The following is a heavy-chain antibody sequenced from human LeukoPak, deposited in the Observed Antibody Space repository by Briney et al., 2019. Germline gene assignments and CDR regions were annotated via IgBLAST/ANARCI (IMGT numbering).Heavy chain of an antibody. Sequence: GGSLRLSCAASGFTFSTYWMHWVRQTPGKGLVWVSRISGDGSTTTYADSVKGRFTISRDNAKNTLYLEMNSLRAEDTAAYYCVRVFYRFDSWGQGTLVTVSS. CDR1: GFTFSTYW. V-gene: IGHV3-74*01. CDR3: VRVFYRFDS. CDR2: ISGDGSTT. J-gene: IGHJ5*01.